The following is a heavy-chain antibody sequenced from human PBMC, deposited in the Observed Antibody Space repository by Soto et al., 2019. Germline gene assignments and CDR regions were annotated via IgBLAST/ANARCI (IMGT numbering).Heavy chain of an antibody. J-gene: IGHJ6*03. Sequence: GGSLRLSCAASGFTFDDYGMSWVRQAPGKGLEWVSGINWNGGSTGYADSVKGRFTISRDNAKNSLYLQMNSLRAEDTALYHCARDRGDTMVREPYYYYYYMDVWGKGTTVTVSS. CDR1: GFTFDDYG. V-gene: IGHV3-20*01. CDR2: INWNGGST. D-gene: IGHD3-10*01. CDR3: ARDRGDTMVREPYYYYYYMDV.